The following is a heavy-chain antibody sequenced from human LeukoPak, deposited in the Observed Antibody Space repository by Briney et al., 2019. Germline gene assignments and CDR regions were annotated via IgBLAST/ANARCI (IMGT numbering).Heavy chain of an antibody. J-gene: IGHJ4*01. V-gene: IGHV3-23*01. CDR2: ISGSGDPT. Sequence: GGSLRLSCAASGFTFSSLAMSWVRQAPGKGLEWVSTISGSGDPTHYSDSVKGRFTISRDDSKNTLYLQMSSLRAEDTAVYYCATXXXGXGDYYGYXXXWGXGXLVTXXS. CDR1: GFTFSSLA. CDR3: ATXXXGXGDYYGYXXX. D-gene: IGHD2-21*01.